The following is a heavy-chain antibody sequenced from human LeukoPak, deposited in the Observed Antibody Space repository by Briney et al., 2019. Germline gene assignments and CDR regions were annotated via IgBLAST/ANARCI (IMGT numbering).Heavy chain of an antibody. Sequence: GSLRLSCAASGFTFSSYGMHWVRQAPGKGLEWVAFIRYDGSNKYYADSVKGRFTISRDNSKNTLYLQMNSLRAEDTAVYYCAKDKARYSSSWYYFDYWGQGTLVTVSS. D-gene: IGHD6-13*01. CDR2: IRYDGSNK. CDR1: GFTFSSYG. J-gene: IGHJ4*02. CDR3: AKDKARYSSSWYYFDY. V-gene: IGHV3-30*02.